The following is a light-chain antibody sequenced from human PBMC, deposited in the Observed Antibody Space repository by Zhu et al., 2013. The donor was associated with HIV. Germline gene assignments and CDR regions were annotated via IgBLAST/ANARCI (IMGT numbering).Light chain of an antibody. V-gene: IGKV1-33*01. CDR2: DAS. CDR1: QDISNY. Sequence: GDRVTITCQASQDISNYLNWYQQKPGKAPKLLIYDASNLETGVPSRFSGSGSGTDFTFTISSLQPEDIATYYCQQYDNLPPLTFGGGTKVEIK. CDR3: QQYDNLPPLT. J-gene: IGKJ4*01.